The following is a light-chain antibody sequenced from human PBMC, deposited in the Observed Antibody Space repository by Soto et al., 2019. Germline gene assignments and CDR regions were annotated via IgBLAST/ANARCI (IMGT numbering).Light chain of an antibody. V-gene: IGKV3-11*01. CDR1: QSVSSY. CDR2: DAS. Sequence: EIVLTQSPATLSLSPGERATLSCRASQSVSSYLAWYQHKPGQAPRLLISDASNRATGIPARFSGSGSGTDFTLTISRQAPEDFAVYYCQQRSNWLLTFGPGTKVDIK. CDR3: QQRSNWLLT. J-gene: IGKJ3*01.